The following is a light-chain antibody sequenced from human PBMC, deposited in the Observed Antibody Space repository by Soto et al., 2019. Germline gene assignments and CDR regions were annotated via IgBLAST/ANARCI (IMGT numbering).Light chain of an antibody. J-gene: IGKJ5*01. CDR2: GAS. CDR3: QQYDDLPIT. Sequence: IVVTQSPGTLSLSPGERATLSCRASQSVSSSYLAWYQQKPGQAPRLLIYGASSRATGIPDRFSGSGSGTDFTFTISSLQAEDVATYYCQQYDDLPITFGQGTRLEIK. CDR1: QSVSSSY. V-gene: IGKV3-20*01.